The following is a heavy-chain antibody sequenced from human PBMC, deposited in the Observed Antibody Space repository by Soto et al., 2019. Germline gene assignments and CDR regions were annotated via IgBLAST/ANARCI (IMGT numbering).Heavy chain of an antibody. V-gene: IGHV3-23*01. CDR3: ATCSFGGSYYFPFDY. J-gene: IGHJ4*02. CDR1: GFTFSSYA. D-gene: IGHD1-26*01. CDR2: ISGSGTNT. Sequence: LRLSCAASGFTFSSYAMSWVRQAPGKGLEWVSSISGSGTNTYYAASVRGRFTISSDNSKNTLYLQMNSLRVEDTAVYYCATCSFGGSYYFPFDYWGQGTLVTVSS.